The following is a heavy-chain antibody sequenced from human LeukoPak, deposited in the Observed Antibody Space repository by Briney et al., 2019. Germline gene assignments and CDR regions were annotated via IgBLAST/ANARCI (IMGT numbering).Heavy chain of an antibody. CDR3: ARDRWELLSNSYHYCGLDV. D-gene: IGHD2-15*01. Sequence: GGSLRLSCVASGFTVDTYWMSWVRQAPGKGLEWVANIKQDGSEKCYVDSVKGRFTISRDNAKNSLYLQMNSLRAEDTAVYYCARDRWELLSNSYHYCGLDVWGQGTTVTVSS. CDR1: GFTVDTYW. V-gene: IGHV3-7*01. J-gene: IGHJ6*02. CDR2: IKQDGSEK.